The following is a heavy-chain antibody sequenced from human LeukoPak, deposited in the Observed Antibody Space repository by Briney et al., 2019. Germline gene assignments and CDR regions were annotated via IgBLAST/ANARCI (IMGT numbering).Heavy chain of an antibody. CDR2: IYYSGST. D-gene: IGHD3-10*01. V-gene: IGHV4-59*01. Sequence: PSETLSLTXTVSGGSISSYYWSWIRQPPGKGLEWIGYIYYSGSTNYNPSLKSRVTISVDTSKNQFSLKLSSVTAADTAVYYCARDLRGGSGSYYLYYYYYMDVWGKGSTVTVSS. CDR1: GGSISSYY. CDR3: ARDLRGGSGSYYLYYYYYMDV. J-gene: IGHJ6*03.